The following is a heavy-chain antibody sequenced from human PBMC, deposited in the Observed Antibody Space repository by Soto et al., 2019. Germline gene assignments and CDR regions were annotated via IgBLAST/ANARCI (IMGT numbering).Heavy chain of an antibody. CDR3: ARDPTAVTTRFDP. Sequence: PGGSLRLSCAASGFTVSSNYMSWVRQAPGKGLEWVSVIYSGGSTYYADSVKGRFTISRDNSKNTLYLQMNSLRAEDTAVYYCARDPTAVTTRFDPWGQGTLVTVSS. J-gene: IGHJ5*02. V-gene: IGHV3-53*01. D-gene: IGHD4-4*01. CDR2: IYSGGST. CDR1: GFTVSSNY.